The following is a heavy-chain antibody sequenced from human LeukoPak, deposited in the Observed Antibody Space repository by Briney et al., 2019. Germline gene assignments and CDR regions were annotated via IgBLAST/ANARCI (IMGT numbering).Heavy chain of an antibody. J-gene: IGHJ4*02. CDR3: ARDIQTVAGHPVDY. D-gene: IGHD6-19*01. V-gene: IGHV1-18*01. CDR2: INTYNGNT. Sequence: ASVKVSCKTSGYSFGTYGINWVRQAPGQGLEWMGWINTYNGNTHFAQKFQDRVTLTTDTPTSTVFMDLRSLTSDDTAVYFCARDIQTVAGHPVDYWSQGTLVTVSS. CDR1: GYSFGTYG.